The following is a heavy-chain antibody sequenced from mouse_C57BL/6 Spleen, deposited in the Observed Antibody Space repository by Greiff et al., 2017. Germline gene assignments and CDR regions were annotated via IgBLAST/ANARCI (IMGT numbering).Heavy chain of an antibody. D-gene: IGHD1-1*01. CDR2: IDPNSGGT. CDR3: ARYTTVVATDYYAMDY. V-gene: IGHV1-72*01. Sequence: VQLQQPGAELVKSGASVKLSCKASGYTFTSYWMHWVKQRPGRGLEWIGRIDPNSGGTKYNEKFKSKATLTLDKPSSTAYMQLSSLTSEDSAVYYCARYTTVVATDYYAMDYWGQGTSVTVSS. J-gene: IGHJ4*01. CDR1: GYTFTSYW.